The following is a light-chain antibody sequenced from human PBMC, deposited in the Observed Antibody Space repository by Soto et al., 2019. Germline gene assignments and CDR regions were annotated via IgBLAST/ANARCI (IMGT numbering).Light chain of an antibody. CDR1: QGISLY. J-gene: IGKJ1*01. CDR3: QKYNSAPWT. V-gene: IGKV1-27*01. CDR2: GAT. Sequence: IQMTQSPSSLSAYVGDRVTITCRASQGISLYLAWYQQKPGKVPDLLIYGATTLQSGVPSRFSGSGFGTNFTLTISSLQPEDVATYYCQKYNSAPWTFGQGTKVEIK.